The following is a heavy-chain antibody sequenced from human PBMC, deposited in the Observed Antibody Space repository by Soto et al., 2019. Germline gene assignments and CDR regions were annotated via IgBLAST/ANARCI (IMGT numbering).Heavy chain of an antibody. D-gene: IGHD3-9*01. V-gene: IGHV4-59*01. CDR2: LDHHRYS. CDR3: ASVPVTGYFGWLDP. CDR1: GAPITTNY. J-gene: IGHJ5*02. Sequence: SEPLSLTCTVSGAPITTNYWTRIRQPPGKGLEWIGNLDHHRYSNYSTSLRSRVYMSIDTSKNQLSLKVHSVTAADGVVYYGASVPVTGYFGWLDPWGQGTLVTVSS.